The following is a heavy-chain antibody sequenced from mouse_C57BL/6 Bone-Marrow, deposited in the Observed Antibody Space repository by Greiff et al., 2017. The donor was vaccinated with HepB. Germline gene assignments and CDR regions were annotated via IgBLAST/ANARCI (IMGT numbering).Heavy chain of an antibody. CDR1: GFNIKNTY. J-gene: IGHJ4*01. Sequence: EVQLQQSVAELVRPGASVKLSCTASGFNIKNTYMHWVKQRPEQGLEWIGRIDPANGNTKYATKFQGKATITADTSSNTAYLQLSSLTSEDTAIYYCARPSYYSNYPYYYAMDYWGQGTSVTVSS. D-gene: IGHD2-5*01. V-gene: IGHV14-3*01. CDR3: ARPSYYSNYPYYYAMDY. CDR2: IDPANGNT.